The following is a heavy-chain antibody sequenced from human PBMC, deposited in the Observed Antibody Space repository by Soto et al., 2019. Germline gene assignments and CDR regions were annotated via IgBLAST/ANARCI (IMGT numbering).Heavy chain of an antibody. CDR1: GGSVSSGGYY. D-gene: IGHD3-3*01. CDR3: ARGLVFGVAIPLFEY. J-gene: IGHJ4*02. CDR2: MYYSGTT. V-gene: IGHV4-61*08. Sequence: TLXLTCTVSGGSVSSGGYYWNWIRQHPGKGLEWIGHMYYSGTTNYQPSLKSRVTISADTSQNQFSLKLSSVIAADTAVYYCARGLVFGVAIPLFEYWGQGTLVTVSS.